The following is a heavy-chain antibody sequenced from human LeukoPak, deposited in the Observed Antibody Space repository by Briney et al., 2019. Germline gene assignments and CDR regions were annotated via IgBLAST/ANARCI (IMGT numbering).Heavy chain of an antibody. CDR2: ISWNSGTI. V-gene: IGHV3-9*01. CDR3: AKDRYYDILTGYYEGGLYFDY. J-gene: IGHJ4*02. Sequence: GRSLRLSCAASGFTFDDYAMHWVRQAPGEGLEWVSGISWNSGTISYADSVEGRFTISRDNAKNSLYLQMNSLRPEDTALYYCAKDRYYDILTGYYEGGLYFDYWGQGTLVTVSS. D-gene: IGHD3-9*01. CDR1: GFTFDDYA.